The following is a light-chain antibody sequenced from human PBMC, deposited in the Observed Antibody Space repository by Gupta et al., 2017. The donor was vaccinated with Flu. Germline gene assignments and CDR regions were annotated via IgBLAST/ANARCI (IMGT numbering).Light chain of an antibody. CDR3: QQWYSIPST. J-gene: IGKJ2*01. CDR1: QSITNY. V-gene: IGKV1-39*01. Sequence: DIQMTQSPSSMSASVGDRVTITCRASQSITNYLNWYQQKPGKVPKLLIYAASSVQFEVPSRFRGSGSGTDFTLTINNLQPEDFATYYCQQWYSIPSTFGQGTKLEI. CDR2: AAS.